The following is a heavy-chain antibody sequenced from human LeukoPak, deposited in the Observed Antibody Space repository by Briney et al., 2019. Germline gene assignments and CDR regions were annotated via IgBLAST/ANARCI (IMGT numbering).Heavy chain of an antibody. V-gene: IGHV4-38-2*02. J-gene: IGHJ4*02. CDR1: DYSITSGYY. CDR3: ARGTGSGQLDY. Sequence: SETLSLTCTVSDYSITSGYYWGWIRQPPGKGLEWIGSISHSGSTYYNPSLKSRVTISVDTSKNQFSLKLSSVTAADTAVYYCARGTGSGQLDYWGQGTLVTVSS. CDR2: ISHSGST. D-gene: IGHD6-19*01.